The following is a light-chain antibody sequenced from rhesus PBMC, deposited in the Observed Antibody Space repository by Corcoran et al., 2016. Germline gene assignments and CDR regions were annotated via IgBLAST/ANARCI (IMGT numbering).Light chain of an antibody. CDR1: QGLSNS. Sequence: DIQMTQSPSSLSASVGDRVTITCQASQGLSNSLAWYQQTPGKVPRLLIYKASPVQSGVPSRFSGSGSGTDFTLTIRSLQAEDFSTYYCQHGYGTPFTFGPGTKLEI. CDR3: QHGYGTPFT. J-gene: IGKJ3*01. CDR2: KAS. V-gene: IGKV1-25*01.